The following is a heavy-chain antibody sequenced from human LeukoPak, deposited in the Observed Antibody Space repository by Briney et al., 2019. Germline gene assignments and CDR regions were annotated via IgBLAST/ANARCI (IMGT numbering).Heavy chain of an antibody. V-gene: IGHV4-59*01. CDR3: ARYSSWYVDY. Sequence: SETLSLTCTVSGGSISSYYWSWIRQPPGKELEWIGYIYYIGSTNYNPSLKSRVTISVDTSKNQFSLKLSSVTAADTAVYYCARYSSWYVDYWGQGTLVTVSS. CDR2: IYYIGST. J-gene: IGHJ4*02. D-gene: IGHD6-13*01. CDR1: GGSISSYY.